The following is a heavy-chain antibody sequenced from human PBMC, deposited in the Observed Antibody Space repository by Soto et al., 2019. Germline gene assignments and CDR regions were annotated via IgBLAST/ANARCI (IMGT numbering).Heavy chain of an antibody. J-gene: IGHJ6*02. CDR2: INHSGST. Sequence: SETLSLTCAVYGGSFSGYYWSWIRQPPGKGLEWIGEINHSGSTNYNPSLKSRVTISVDTSKNQFSLKLSSVTAADTAVYYCARGNRSKVRGVIKARGYYYYGMDVWGQGTTVTVSS. CDR3: ARGNRSKVRGVIKARGYYYYGMDV. D-gene: IGHD3-10*01. V-gene: IGHV4-34*01. CDR1: GGSFSGYY.